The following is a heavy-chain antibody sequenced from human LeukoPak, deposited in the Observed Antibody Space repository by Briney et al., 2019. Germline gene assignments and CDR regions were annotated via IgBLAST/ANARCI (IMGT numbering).Heavy chain of an antibody. V-gene: IGHV4-34*01. D-gene: IGHD3-22*01. CDR3: ARETQYYYDNSGYFDY. CDR2: INHSGST. CDR1: GGSFSGYY. J-gene: IGHJ4*02. Sequence: ASETLSLTCAVYGGSFSGYYWSGIRQPPGKGLEWMGEINHSGSTNYNPSLKSRVTISVDTSKNQFSLKLSSVTAADTAVYYCARETQYYYDNSGYFDYWGQGTLVTVSS.